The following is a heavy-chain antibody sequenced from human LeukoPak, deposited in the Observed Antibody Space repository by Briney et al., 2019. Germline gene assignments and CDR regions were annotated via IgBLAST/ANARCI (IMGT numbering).Heavy chain of an antibody. CDR1: GGSFSGYY. Sequence: SETLSLTCAVYGGSFSGYYWSWIRQPPGKGLEWIGESNHSGSTNYNPSLKSRVTISVDTSKNQFSLKLSSVTAADTAVYYCAXXGALRLRNYYYYYMDVWGKGTTVTISS. CDR3: AXXGALRLRNYYYYYMDV. V-gene: IGHV4-34*01. CDR2: SNHSGST. D-gene: IGHD2-15*01. J-gene: IGHJ6*03.